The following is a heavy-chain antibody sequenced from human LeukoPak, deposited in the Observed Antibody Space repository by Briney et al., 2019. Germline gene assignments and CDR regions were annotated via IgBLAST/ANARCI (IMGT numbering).Heavy chain of an antibody. D-gene: IGHD3-22*01. CDR3: AKVQKADYYDSSGYYCPLDY. J-gene: IGHJ4*02. CDR1: GFTFSSYA. CDR2: ISGSGGST. V-gene: IGHV3-23*01. Sequence: PGGSLRLSCAASGFTFSSYAMSWVRQAPGKGLEWVSAISGSGGSTYYADSVKGRFTISRDNSKNTLYLQMNSLRAEDTAVYYCAKVQKADYYDSSGYYCPLDYWGQGTLVTVSS.